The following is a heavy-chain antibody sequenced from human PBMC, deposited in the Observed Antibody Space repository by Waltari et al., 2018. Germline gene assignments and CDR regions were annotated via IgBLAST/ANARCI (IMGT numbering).Heavy chain of an antibody. CDR3: ARTCISAACYMIY. V-gene: IGHV1-18*01. Sequence: VQLVQSGGEMKEPGASVKVSCKASGYTFPIRGINWVRQSPGQGLEWMGWINTQNGSTNYAQNLQGRVTMTADTSTTTAYMELRSLKSDDTAIYYCARTCISAACYMIYWGQGTLVTVSA. CDR1: GYTFPIRG. D-gene: IGHD2-2*02. CDR2: INTQNGST. J-gene: IGHJ4*02.